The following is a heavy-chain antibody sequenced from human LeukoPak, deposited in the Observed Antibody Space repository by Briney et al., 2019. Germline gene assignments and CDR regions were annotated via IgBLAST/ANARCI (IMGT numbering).Heavy chain of an antibody. V-gene: IGHV1-46*01. Sequence: GASVKVSCKASGYTFTIYYMHWVRQAPGQGREWMGIINPSGGGTSYAQKFQGRVTMTRDMSTSTVYMELSSLRSEDTAVYYCAREDLALLTGYRGFDYWGQGTLVTVSS. CDR2: INPSGGGT. CDR3: AREDLALLTGYRGFDY. J-gene: IGHJ4*02. D-gene: IGHD3-9*01. CDR1: GYTFTIYY.